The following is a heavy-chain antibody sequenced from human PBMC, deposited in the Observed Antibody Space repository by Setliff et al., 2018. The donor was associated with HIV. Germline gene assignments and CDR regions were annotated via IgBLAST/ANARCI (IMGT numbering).Heavy chain of an antibody. Sequence: SETLSLTCTVSGGSIRSYYWSWIRQHPGKGLEWMVYVFYTGFAAYNPSLKSRLTISVDTSKSQFSLRLTSVTAADTAIYYCARQVSIPGVAITPVDYWGQGALVTVSS. CDR2: VFYTGFA. CDR1: GGSIRSYY. CDR3: ARQVSIPGVAITPVDY. V-gene: IGHV4-59*08. J-gene: IGHJ4*02. D-gene: IGHD5-12*01.